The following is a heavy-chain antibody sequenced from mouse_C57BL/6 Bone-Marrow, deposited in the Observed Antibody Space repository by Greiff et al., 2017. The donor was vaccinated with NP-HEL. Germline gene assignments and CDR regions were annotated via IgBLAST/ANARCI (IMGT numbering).Heavy chain of an antibody. D-gene: IGHD3-3*01. CDR2: INPGSGGT. J-gene: IGHJ3*01. CDR1: GYAFTTYL. Sequence: QVQLQQSGAELVRPGTSVKVSCKASGYAFTTYLIEWVKQRPGQGLEWIGVINPGSGGTNYNEQFKGKATLTADKSSSTAYMQLSSLTSEDSAVYFCARAGGDPAWFAYWGQGTLVTVSA. V-gene: IGHV1-54*01. CDR3: ARAGGDPAWFAY.